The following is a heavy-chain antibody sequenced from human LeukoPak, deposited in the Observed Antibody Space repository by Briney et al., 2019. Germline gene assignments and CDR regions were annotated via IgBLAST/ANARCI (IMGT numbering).Heavy chain of an antibody. V-gene: IGHV4-39*01. CDR1: GGSISSSSYY. J-gene: IGHJ4*02. Sequence: SETLSLTCTVSGGSISSSSYYWGWIRQPPGKGLEWIGSIYYSGSTYYNPSLKSRVTISVDTSKNQFSLKLSSVTAAGTAVYYCARLGVTYYYDSSGGAFDYWGQGTLVTVSS. D-gene: IGHD3-22*01. CDR3: ARLGVTYYYDSSGGAFDY. CDR2: IYYSGST.